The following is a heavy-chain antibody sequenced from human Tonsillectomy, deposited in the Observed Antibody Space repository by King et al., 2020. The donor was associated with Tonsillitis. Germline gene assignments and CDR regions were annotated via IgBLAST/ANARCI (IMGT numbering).Heavy chain of an antibody. CDR3: ARGGGGASKDAFDI. J-gene: IGHJ3*02. V-gene: IGHV3-21*01. Sequence: VQLVESGGGLVKPGGSLRLSCAASGLSFSTHSINWVRQAPGKGLEGGSCIRSSSTFIYYADSERCRFTISRDNAKKSLYLQMNSLRPEDTAVYYCARGGGGASKDAFDIWGQGTIVTVSS. CDR2: IRSSSTFI. CDR1: GLSFSTHS. D-gene: IGHD3-16*01.